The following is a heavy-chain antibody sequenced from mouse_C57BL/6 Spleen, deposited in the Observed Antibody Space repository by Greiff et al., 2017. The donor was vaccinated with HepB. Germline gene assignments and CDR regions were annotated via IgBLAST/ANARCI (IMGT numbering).Heavy chain of an antibody. D-gene: IGHD2-4*01. CDR2: IHPNSGST. Sequence: VQLKQPGAELVKPGASVKLSCKASGYTFTSYWMHWVKQRPGQGLEWIGMIHPNSGSTNYNEKFKSKATLTVDKSSSTAYMQLSSLTSEDSAVYYCARIGRDYDGYFDVWGTGTTVTVSS. CDR1: GYTFTSYW. J-gene: IGHJ1*03. CDR3: ARIGRDYDGYFDV. V-gene: IGHV1-64*01.